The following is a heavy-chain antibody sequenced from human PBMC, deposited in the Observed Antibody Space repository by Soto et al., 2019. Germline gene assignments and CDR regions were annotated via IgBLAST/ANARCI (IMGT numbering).Heavy chain of an antibody. CDR2: IKANSGDT. CDR3: ASPRSGPSPDLGY. J-gene: IGHJ4*02. CDR1: VFSVDT. V-gene: IGHV1-2*02. Sequence: ASVKVSCKASVFSVDTIHWVRRAPGQGLEWMGGIKANSGDTNYAQNFQGRVTMTRHTSITTAYMELSSLTSGDTAVYYCASPRSGPSPDLGYWGQGTVVTVSS. D-gene: IGHD2-15*01.